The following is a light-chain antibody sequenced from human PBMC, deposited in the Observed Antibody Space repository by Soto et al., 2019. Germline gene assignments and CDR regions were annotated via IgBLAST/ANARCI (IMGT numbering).Light chain of an antibody. CDR1: QSVSSSY. CDR2: GAS. Sequence: EIVLTQSPGTLSLSPGERATLSCRASQSVSSSYLAWYQQKPGQAPTLLIYGASTRATGIPDRFSGSGSGTDFTLTTSRLEPEDFAVYYCQQYGSSPTWTFGQGTKVDIK. V-gene: IGKV3-20*01. J-gene: IGKJ1*01. CDR3: QQYGSSPTWT.